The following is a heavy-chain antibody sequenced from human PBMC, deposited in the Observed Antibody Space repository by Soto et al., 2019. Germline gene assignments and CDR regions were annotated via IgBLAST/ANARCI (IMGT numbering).Heavy chain of an antibody. CDR3: AKGKTIFGVVVVSEY. CDR2: ISNDGSNK. D-gene: IGHD3-3*01. J-gene: IGHJ4*01. Sequence: GGSLRLSCAVSGFVFSSYDMHWVRQAPGKGLEWVAVISNDGSNKEYADSVKGRFTISRDNSKITLYLQMNGMRAEDTAVYYCAKGKTIFGVVVVSEYWGQGTMVTVSS. V-gene: IGHV3-30*18. CDR1: GFVFSSYD.